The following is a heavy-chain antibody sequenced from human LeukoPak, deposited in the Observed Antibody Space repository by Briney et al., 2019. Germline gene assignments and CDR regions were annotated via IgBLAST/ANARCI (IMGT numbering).Heavy chain of an antibody. V-gene: IGHV3-23*01. CDR3: AKTLSGARWYFDY. Sequence: PGGSLRLSCAASGFTFSSYAMSWVRQAPGKGLEWVSAISGSGGSTYYADSVKGRLTISRDNSKNTLYLQMNSLRAEDTAVYYCAKTLSGARWYFDYWGQGTLVTVSS. CDR1: GFTFSSYA. D-gene: IGHD3-10*01. J-gene: IGHJ4*02. CDR2: ISGSGGST.